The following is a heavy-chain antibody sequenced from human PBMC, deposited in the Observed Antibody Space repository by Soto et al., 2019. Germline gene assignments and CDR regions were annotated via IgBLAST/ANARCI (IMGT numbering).Heavy chain of an antibody. Sequence: QVHLVESGGGVVQPGTSLRLSCAASGFIFREYAMHWVRQAPGKGLDWVAVISYDGSHEDYADSVKGRFTISRDNSKDTLYLQANSLRNEDTATYYCARDLGAVAALYSWGQGTLVTVSS. CDR3: ARDLGAVAALYS. D-gene: IGHD6-19*01. V-gene: IGHV3-30*04. CDR2: ISYDGSHE. J-gene: IGHJ4*02. CDR1: GFIFREYA.